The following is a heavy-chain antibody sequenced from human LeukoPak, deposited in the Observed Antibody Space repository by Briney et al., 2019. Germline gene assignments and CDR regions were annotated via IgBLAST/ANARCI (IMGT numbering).Heavy chain of an antibody. D-gene: IGHD3-16*01. CDR3: VRQGGDY. Sequence: GGSLKLSCAASGFTFSGSAMHWVRQASGKGLEWVGRIRSRANNCATGYGVSVKGRFTIFRDDSKNTAYLQMNSLKIEDTAVYYCVRQGGDYWGQGTLVTVSS. V-gene: IGHV3-73*01. J-gene: IGHJ4*02. CDR1: GFTFSGSA. CDR2: IRSRANNCAT.